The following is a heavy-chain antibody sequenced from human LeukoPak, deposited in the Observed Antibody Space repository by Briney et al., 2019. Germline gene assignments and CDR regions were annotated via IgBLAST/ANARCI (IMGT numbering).Heavy chain of an antibody. CDR3: ARVPSSGWHPIQYYFDY. V-gene: IGHV3-30-3*01. D-gene: IGHD6-19*01. CDR2: ISYDGSNK. CDR1: GFTFSSYA. J-gene: IGHJ4*02. Sequence: GGSLRLSCAASGFTFSSYAMHWVRQAPGKGLEWVAVISYDGSNKYYADSVKGRFTISRDNSKNTLYLQMNSLRAEDTAVYYCARVPSSGWHPIQYYFDYWGQGTLVTVSS.